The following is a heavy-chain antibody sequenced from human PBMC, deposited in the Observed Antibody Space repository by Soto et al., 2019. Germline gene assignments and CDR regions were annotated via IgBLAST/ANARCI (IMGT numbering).Heavy chain of an antibody. Sequence: SETLSLTCTVSGGSISSYYWSWIRQPPGKGLEWIGYIYYSGSTNYNPSLKSRVTISVDTSKNQFSLKLSSVTAADTAVYYCARHGGYSSGWYSSWGQGTLVTVSS. CDR1: GGSISSYY. D-gene: IGHD6-19*01. CDR3: ARHGGYSSGWYSS. V-gene: IGHV4-59*08. CDR2: IYYSGST. J-gene: IGHJ4*02.